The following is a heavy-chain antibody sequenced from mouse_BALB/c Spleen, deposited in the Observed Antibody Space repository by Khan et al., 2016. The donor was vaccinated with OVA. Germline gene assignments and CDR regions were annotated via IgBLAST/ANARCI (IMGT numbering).Heavy chain of an antibody. CDR3: ARDRIDY. Sequence: QVQLQQSGAELAKPGASVKMSCKASGYTFTTYWMHWVKQRPGQGLEWIGYINPTSGYTDYNEKFKATATLSADKSSSTAYMQLSSLTSEDSAVYYCARDRIDYWGQGTTLTVSS. CDR2: INPTSGYT. J-gene: IGHJ2*01. CDR1: GYTFTTYW. V-gene: IGHV1-7*01.